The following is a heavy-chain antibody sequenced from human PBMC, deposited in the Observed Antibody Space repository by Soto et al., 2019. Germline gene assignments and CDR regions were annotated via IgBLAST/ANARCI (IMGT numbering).Heavy chain of an antibody. CDR1: GYTFTGYY. CDR3: AREERAIGGIDY. V-gene: IGHV1-2*02. J-gene: IGHJ4*02. CDR2: INPNSGGT. Sequence: QVQLVQSGAEVKKPGASVKVSCKASGYTFTGYYMHWVRQAPGQGLEWMGWINPNSGGTNYAQKLQGRVTMTTDTSTSTAYMELRSLRSDDTAVYYCAREERAIGGIDYWGQGTLVTVSS. D-gene: IGHD1-26*01.